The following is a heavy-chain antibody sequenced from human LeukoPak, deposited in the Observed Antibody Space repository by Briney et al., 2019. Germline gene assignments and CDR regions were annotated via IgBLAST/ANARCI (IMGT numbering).Heavy chain of an antibody. CDR2: INSNSIYI. V-gene: IGHV3-21*01. J-gene: IGHJ4*02. CDR1: GFTFSSYS. CDR3: ARLVVVTAKNYYFDY. D-gene: IGHD2-21*02. Sequence: GGSLRLSCAASGFTFSSYSITWVRQAPGKGLEWVSSINSNSIYIYYADSVKGRFTISRDNAKDSLFLQMNSLRAEDTAIYYCARLVVVTAKNYYFDYWGQGTLVTVSS.